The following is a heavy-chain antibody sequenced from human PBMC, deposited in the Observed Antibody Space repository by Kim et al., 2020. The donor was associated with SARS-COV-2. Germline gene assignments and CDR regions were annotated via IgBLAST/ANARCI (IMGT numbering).Heavy chain of an antibody. J-gene: IGHJ5*02. CDR2: ISGSGGTT. V-gene: IGHV3-48*03. CDR1: EFTFSSYA. Sequence: GGSLRLSCAASEFTFSSYAMNWVRQAPGKGLEWVSYISGSGGTTYYADSVKGRFAISIDNAKNSLFLQMNSLRADDTAVYYCVRLGSSWYAYNWFDPWGQGTLVTVSS. CDR3: VRLGSSWYAYNWFDP. D-gene: IGHD6-13*01.